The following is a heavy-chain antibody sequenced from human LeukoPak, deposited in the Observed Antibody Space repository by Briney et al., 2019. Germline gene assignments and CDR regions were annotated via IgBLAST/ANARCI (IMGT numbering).Heavy chain of an antibody. CDR1: GFTFSSYE. CDR3: ARDGTRTFDY. CDR2: ISSSGSTI. D-gene: IGHD1-26*01. Sequence: PGGSLRLSCAASGFTFSSYETNWVRQAPGKGLEWVSYISSSGSTIYYADSVKGRFTISRDNAKNSLYLQMNSLRAEDTAVYYCARDGTRTFDYWGQGTLVTVSS. V-gene: IGHV3-48*03. J-gene: IGHJ4*02.